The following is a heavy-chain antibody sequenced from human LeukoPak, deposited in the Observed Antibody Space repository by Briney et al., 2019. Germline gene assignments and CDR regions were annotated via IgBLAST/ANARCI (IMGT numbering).Heavy chain of an antibody. CDR3: ARYSGFYYYYYMDV. Sequence: SETLSLTCAVYGGSFSGYDWSWIRQPPGKGLDWIGEINHSGSTNYNPSLKSRVTISVDTSKNQFSLKLSSVTAADTAVYYCARYSGFYYYYYMDVWGKGTTVTVSS. CDR1: GGSFSGYD. D-gene: IGHD2-21*01. J-gene: IGHJ6*03. CDR2: INHSGST. V-gene: IGHV4-34*01.